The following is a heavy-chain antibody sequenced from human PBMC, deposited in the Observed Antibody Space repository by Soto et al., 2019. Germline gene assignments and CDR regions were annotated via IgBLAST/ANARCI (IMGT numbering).Heavy chain of an antibody. V-gene: IGHV3-30*18. J-gene: IGHJ4*02. CDR3: AKDEQTDSSGYHGPAGW. D-gene: IGHD3-22*01. CDR2: ISYAGSNK. CDR1: GFTFSSYG. Sequence: QVQLVESGGGVVQPGRSLRLSCAASGFTFSSYGMHWVRQAPGKGLEWVAVISYAGSNKYYADSVKGRFTISRDNSKNTMYLQMNSLSAEDTAVYYCAKDEQTDSSGYHGPAGWWGKGPLVTVSS.